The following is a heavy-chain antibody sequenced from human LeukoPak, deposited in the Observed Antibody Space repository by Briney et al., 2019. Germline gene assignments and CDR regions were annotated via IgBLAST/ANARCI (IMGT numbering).Heavy chain of an antibody. J-gene: IGHJ4*02. CDR1: GFTVSSNY. V-gene: IGHV3-23*01. Sequence: GGSLRLSCGASGFTVSSNYLSWVRQAPGKGLEWVSAISGSGNSTFYANSVKGRFTISRDISKNTLCLQMNSLRAEDTAVYYCAKAPGTTVTRGFDYWGQGTLVTVSS. CDR3: AKAPGTTVTRGFDY. CDR2: ISGSGNST. D-gene: IGHD4-17*01.